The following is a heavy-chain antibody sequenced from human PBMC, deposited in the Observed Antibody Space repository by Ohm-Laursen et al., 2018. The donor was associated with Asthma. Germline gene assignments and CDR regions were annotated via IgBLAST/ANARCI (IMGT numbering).Heavy chain of an antibody. CDR2: ISYDGSNK. D-gene: IGHD3-3*01. J-gene: IGHJ2*01. CDR3: ARDGYEDFWSGTYWYFDL. V-gene: IGHV3-30*03. CDR1: GFTFSSYG. Sequence: PLRLSCAASGFTFSSYGMHWVRQAPGKGLEWVAVISYDGSNKYYADSVKGRFTISRDNSKNTLYLQMNSLRAEDTAVYYCARDGYEDFWSGTYWYFDLWGRGTLVTVSS.